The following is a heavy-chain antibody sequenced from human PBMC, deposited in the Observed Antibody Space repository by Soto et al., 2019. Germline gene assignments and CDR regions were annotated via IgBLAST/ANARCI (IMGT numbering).Heavy chain of an antibody. D-gene: IGHD3-10*01. CDR1: GFTFSSYA. V-gene: IGHV3-64D*09. Sequence: GGSLRLSCSASGFTFSSYAMHWVRQAPGKGLEYVSASSSNGGSTYYADSVKGRFTISRDNSKNTLYLQMSSLRSEDTAVYYCVKPEYGSGSYYYFDYWGQGTLVTVSS. CDR2: SSSNGGST. J-gene: IGHJ4*02. CDR3: VKPEYGSGSYYYFDY.